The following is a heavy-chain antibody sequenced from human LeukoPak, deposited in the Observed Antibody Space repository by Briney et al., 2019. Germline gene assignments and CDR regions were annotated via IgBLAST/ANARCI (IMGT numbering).Heavy chain of an antibody. D-gene: IGHD3-22*01. V-gene: IGHV3-30*18. CDR1: GFTFSSYG. CDR2: ISYDGSNK. CDR3: AKGAQGFNYYDSSGYPFFY. J-gene: IGHJ4*02. Sequence: PGGSLRLSCAASGFTFSSYGMHWVRQAPGKGLEWVAVISYDGSNKYYADSVKGRFTISRDNSKNTLYLQMNSLRAEDTAVYYCAKGAQGFNYYDSSGYPFFYWGQGTLVTVSS.